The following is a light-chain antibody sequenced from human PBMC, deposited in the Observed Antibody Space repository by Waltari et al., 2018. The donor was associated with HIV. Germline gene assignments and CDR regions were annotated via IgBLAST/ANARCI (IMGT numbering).Light chain of an antibody. CDR3: QQYGSSLLFT. CDR1: QSVSSSY. CDR2: AAS. V-gene: IGKV3-20*01. Sequence: EIVLTQSPGTLSLSPGERATLSCRASQSVSSSYLAWYQQKPGQAPRLLIYAASSRATGIPDSFSGSGSGTDFTLTISRLEPEDFAVYYCQQYGSSLLFTFGPGTKVDIK. J-gene: IGKJ3*01.